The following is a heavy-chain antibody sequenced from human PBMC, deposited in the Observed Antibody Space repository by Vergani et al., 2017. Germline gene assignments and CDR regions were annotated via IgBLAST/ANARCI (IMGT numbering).Heavy chain of an antibody. CDR1: GGSISSYY. V-gene: IGHV4-59*08. D-gene: IGHD3-22*01. CDR3: ARRYYDSSSYPIDI. CDR2: IYYSGST. J-gene: IGHJ3*02. Sequence: QVQLQESGPGLVKPSETLSLTCTVSGGSISSYYWSWIRQPPGKGLEWIGYIYYSGSTNYNPSLKSRVTISVDTSKNQFSLKLSSVNPADTPVYYCARRYYDSSSYPIDIWGQGTMVTVSS.